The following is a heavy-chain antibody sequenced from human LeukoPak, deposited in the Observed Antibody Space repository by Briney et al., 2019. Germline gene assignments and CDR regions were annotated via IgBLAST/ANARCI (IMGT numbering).Heavy chain of an antibody. CDR3: ARVGDTASLLDY. V-gene: IGHV1-18*01. D-gene: IGHD5-18*01. CDR1: GYSFTSYG. J-gene: IGHJ4*02. CDR2: ISAYNGNT. Sequence: ASVKVSCTTSGYSFTSYGSIWVRQDPGQGLEWMGWISAYNGNTNYAQKLQGRVTMTTDTSTSTAYMELRSLRSDDTAVYYCARVGDTASLLDYWGQGTLVTVSS.